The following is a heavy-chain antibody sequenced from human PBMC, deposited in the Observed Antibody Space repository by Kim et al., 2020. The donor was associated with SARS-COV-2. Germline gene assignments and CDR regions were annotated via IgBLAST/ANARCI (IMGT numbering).Heavy chain of an antibody. V-gene: IGHV4-34*01. CDR1: GGSFSGYY. CDR2: INHSGRT. CDR3: ARRLSTTSGLGGHYCDL. Sequence: SETLSLTCAVYGGSFSGYYWSWIRQPPGKGLEWIGEINHSGRTNYNPSLKSRVTISVDTSKNQFSLKLTSVTAADTAVYYCARRLSTTSGLGGHYCDLWG. J-gene: IGHJ2*01. D-gene: IGHD3-16*01.